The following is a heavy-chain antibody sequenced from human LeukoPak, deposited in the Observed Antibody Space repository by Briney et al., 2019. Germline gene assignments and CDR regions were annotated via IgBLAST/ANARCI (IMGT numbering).Heavy chain of an antibody. V-gene: IGHV1-69*13. J-gene: IGHJ6*03. CDR3: ARGLASYMDV. CDR1: GGAFSSYA. D-gene: IGHD2-21*01. CDR2: IIPIFGTA. Sequence: SVKVSCKASGGAFSSYAISWVRQAPGQGLEWMGGIIPIFGTANYAQKFQGRVTITADESTSTVYMELSSLRSEDTAVYYCARGLASYMDVWGKGTTVTVSS.